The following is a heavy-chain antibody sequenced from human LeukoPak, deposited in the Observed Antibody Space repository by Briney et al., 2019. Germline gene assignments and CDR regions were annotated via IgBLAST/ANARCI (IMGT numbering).Heavy chain of an antibody. V-gene: IGHV3-30*02. D-gene: IGHD1-26*01. CDR1: GFTLSSYG. J-gene: IGHJ4*02. CDR3: SKDPYGGSYPSYFDY. CDR2: LRFDGSTA. Sequence: GGSLRLSCAASGFTLSSYGTNWVRQAPAKGLDWVAFLRFDGSTAFYEDSVKGRFTISRDSSQNTLYLQMDSLATAEPAIFYFSKDPYGGSYPSYFDYWGEGTLVTVSS.